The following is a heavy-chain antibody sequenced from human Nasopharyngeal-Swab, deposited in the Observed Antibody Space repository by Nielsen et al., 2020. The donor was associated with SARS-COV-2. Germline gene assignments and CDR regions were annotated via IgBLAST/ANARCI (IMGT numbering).Heavy chain of an antibody. V-gene: IGHV4-59*10. Sequence: SETLSLTCAVFSGSLSDYRWNWIRQPAGKGLEWIGRIYTSGSTNYNPSLKSRVTMSIDTSKNQFSLKLSSVTAADTAVYYCARWADTRMSEAFDYWGQGTLVTVSS. CDR2: IYTSGST. CDR1: SGSLSDYR. J-gene: IGHJ4*02. D-gene: IGHD2-2*01. CDR3: ARWADTRMSEAFDY.